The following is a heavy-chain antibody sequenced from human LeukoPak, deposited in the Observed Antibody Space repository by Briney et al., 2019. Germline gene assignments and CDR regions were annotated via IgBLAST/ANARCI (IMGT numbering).Heavy chain of an antibody. Sequence: PSQTLSLTCAVSGGSISSGGYSWSWIRQPPGKGLEWIGYIYHSGSTYYNPSLKSRVTISVDTSKNQFSLKLSSVTAADTAVYYCARASSSASLANWFDPWGQGTLVTVSS. J-gene: IGHJ5*02. CDR2: IYHSGST. CDR1: GGSISSGGYS. D-gene: IGHD2-2*01. CDR3: ARASSSASLANWFDP. V-gene: IGHV4-30-2*01.